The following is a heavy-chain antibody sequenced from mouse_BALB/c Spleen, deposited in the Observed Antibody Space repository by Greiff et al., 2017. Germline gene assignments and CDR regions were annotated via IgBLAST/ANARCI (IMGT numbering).Heavy chain of an antibody. J-gene: IGHJ3*01. CDR2: INPDSSTI. D-gene: IGHD1-1*01. Sequence: DVKLQESGGGLVQPGGSLKLSCAASGFDFSRYWMSWVRQAPGKGLEWIGEINPDSSTINYTPSLKDKFIISRDNAKNTLYLQMSKVRSEDTALYYCARRGYGSSPWFAYWGQGTLVTVSA. V-gene: IGHV4-1*02. CDR1: GFDFSRYW. CDR3: ARRGYGSSPWFAY.